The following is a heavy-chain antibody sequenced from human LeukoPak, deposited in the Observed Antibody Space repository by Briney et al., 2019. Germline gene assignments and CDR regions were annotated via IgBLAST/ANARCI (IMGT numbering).Heavy chain of an antibody. CDR2: VSYSGTT. CDR3: ARNHGGWFDS. J-gene: IGHJ5*01. CDR1: GGSITNFY. V-gene: IGHV4-59*01. Sequence: SETLSLTCTVSGGSITNFYWTWIRQSPGKGLEWIGYVSYSGTTKYSPSLKSRVTISLDTSKNQFSLKLNSVTAADTAVYYCARNHGGWFDSWGQGTLVTVSS. D-gene: IGHD4-23*01.